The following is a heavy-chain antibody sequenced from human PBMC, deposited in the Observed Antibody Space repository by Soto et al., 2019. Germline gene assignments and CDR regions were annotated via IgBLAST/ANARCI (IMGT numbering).Heavy chain of an antibody. CDR2: LSGSGDST. J-gene: IGHJ3*02. Sequence: GGSLRLSCVASGFTFSSYAMTWVRQAPGKGLEWVSALSGSGDSTYYADSVKGRFTISRDNSKNTLYLQMNSLGAEDTAVYYCAKFVYTSSSRAFDIWGQGTMVTVSS. CDR3: AKFVYTSSSRAFDI. CDR1: GFTFSSYA. V-gene: IGHV3-23*01. D-gene: IGHD6-6*01.